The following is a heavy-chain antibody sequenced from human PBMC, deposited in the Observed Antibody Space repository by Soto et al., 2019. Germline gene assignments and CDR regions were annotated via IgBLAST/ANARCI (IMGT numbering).Heavy chain of an antibody. J-gene: IGHJ6*02. CDR2: ISAYNGNT. D-gene: IGHD2-2*01. V-gene: IGHV1-18*01. Sequence: ASVKVSCKASGYTFTSYGISWVRQAPGQGLEWMGWISAYNGNTNYAQKLQGRVTMTTDTSTSTAYMELRSLRSDDTAVYYCAREGTYCSSTSCYYYGMDVWGQGTTVTVS. CDR1: GYTFTSYG. CDR3: AREGTYCSSTSCYYYGMDV.